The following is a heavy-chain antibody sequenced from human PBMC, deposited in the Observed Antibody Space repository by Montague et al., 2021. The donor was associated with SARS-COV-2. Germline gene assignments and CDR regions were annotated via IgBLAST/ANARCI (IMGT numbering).Heavy chain of an antibody. V-gene: IGHV3-33*01. CDR1: GFTFSSYG. Sequence: SMRLSCLASGFTFSSYGMHWVRQAPGKELEWVAVIWYDGSNKYYXDSVKGRFTISRDNSKNTLYLQMNSLRAEDTAVYYCAREAEIFGVVISPLFYWGQGTLVTVSS. D-gene: IGHD3-3*01. J-gene: IGHJ4*02. CDR2: IWYDGSNK. CDR3: AREAEIFGVVISPLFY.